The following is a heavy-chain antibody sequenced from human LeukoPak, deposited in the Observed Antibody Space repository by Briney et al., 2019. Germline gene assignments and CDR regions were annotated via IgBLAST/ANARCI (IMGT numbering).Heavy chain of an antibody. D-gene: IGHD3-16*01. Sequence: SETLSLTCTVSGGSISSGGYYWSWIRHHPGKGLEWIGCIYYSGNTYYNPSLKSRVTISVDTSKNQFSLKLSSVTAADTAVYYCARVLGNSAFDIWGQGTMVPVSS. CDR1: GGSISSGGYY. CDR3: ARVLGNSAFDI. V-gene: IGHV4-31*03. J-gene: IGHJ3*02. CDR2: IYYSGNT.